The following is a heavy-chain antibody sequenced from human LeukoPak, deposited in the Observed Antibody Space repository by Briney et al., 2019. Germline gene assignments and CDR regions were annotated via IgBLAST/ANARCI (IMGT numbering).Heavy chain of an antibody. CDR1: GGSISSNNW. D-gene: IGHD6-25*01. CDR3: ARNEGSSDFNY. J-gene: IGHJ4*02. Sequence: PSETLSLTCAVSGGSISSNNWWSWVRQPPGKGLEWIGEIFHSGSTNYNPSLKSRVTISVDKSKNQFSLKVNSVTAADTAVYYCARNEGSSDFNYWGQGTQVTVSS. V-gene: IGHV4-4*02. CDR2: IFHSGST.